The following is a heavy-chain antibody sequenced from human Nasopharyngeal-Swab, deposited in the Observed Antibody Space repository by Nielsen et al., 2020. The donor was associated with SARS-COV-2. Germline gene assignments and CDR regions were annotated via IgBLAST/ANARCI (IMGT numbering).Heavy chain of an antibody. V-gene: IGHV4-61*02. J-gene: IGHJ6*02. Sequence: SETLSLTCTVSGGSISSGSYYWSWIRQPAGKGLEWIGRIYTSGSTNYNPSLKSRVTISVDTSKNQFSLKLSSVTAADTAVYYCASSIVVVTAERRYYYYGMDVWGQGTTVTVSS. CDR1: GGSISSGSYY. CDR2: IYTSGST. CDR3: ASSIVVVTAERRYYYYGMDV. D-gene: IGHD2-21*02.